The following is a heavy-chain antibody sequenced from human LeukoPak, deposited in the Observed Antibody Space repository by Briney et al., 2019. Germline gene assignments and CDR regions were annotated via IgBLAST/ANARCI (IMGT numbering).Heavy chain of an antibody. CDR3: ARDRGGSYSAIDY. D-gene: IGHD1-26*01. V-gene: IGHV3-48*04. J-gene: IGHJ4*02. Sequence: GGSLRLSCTASGFTFSSYSMNWVRQAPGKGLEWVSFISSSSSTIYYADSVKGRFTISRDNAKNSLYLQMNSLRAEDTAVYYCARDRGGSYSAIDYWGQGTLVTVSS. CDR2: ISSSSSTI. CDR1: GFTFSSYS.